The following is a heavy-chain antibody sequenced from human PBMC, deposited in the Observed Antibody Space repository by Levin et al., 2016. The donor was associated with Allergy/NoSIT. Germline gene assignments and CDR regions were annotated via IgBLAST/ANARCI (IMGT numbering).Heavy chain of an antibody. CDR1: GGSLSSSGYY. Sequence: SETLSLTCTVSGGSLSSSGYYWGWVRQPPGKGLEWIGSIYYSGSTYYNPSLESRVTIPVDTSKNQFSLKLRSVTAADTAVYYCATPHDASSGWHGAYWGQGILVTVSS. CDR2: IYYSGST. V-gene: IGHV4-39*01. D-gene: IGHD6-19*01. J-gene: IGHJ4*02. CDR3: ATPHDASSGWHGAY.